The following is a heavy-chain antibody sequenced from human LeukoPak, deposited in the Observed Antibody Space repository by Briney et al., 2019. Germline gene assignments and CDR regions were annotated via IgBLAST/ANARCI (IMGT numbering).Heavy chain of an antibody. V-gene: IGHV6-1*01. CDR3: ARGDSSGWPYFDY. Sequence: SPTLSLTFAISGDSVSINSAAWNWIRQSPSRGLEWLGRTYYRSKWYNDYAVSVKSRITNNPDTSKNQFSLQLNSVSPEDTAVYYCARGDSSGWPYFDYWGQGTLVTVSS. CDR1: GDSVSINSAA. CDR2: TYYRSKWYN. J-gene: IGHJ4*02. D-gene: IGHD6-19*01.